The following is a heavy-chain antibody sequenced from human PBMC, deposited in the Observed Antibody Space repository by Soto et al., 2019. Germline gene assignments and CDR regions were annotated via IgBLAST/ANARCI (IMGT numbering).Heavy chain of an antibody. CDR1: GGSISSSSYY. Sequence: SETLSLTCTVSGGSISSSSYYWGWIRQHPGKGLEWIGYIYYSGSTYYNPSLKSRVTISVDTSKNQFSLKLSSVTAADTAVYYCAIERGGYADYYYFCMDVWGQGTTVTVSS. V-gene: IGHV4-31*03. J-gene: IGHJ6*02. CDR3: AIERGGYADYYYFCMDV. D-gene: IGHD5-12*01. CDR2: IYYSGST.